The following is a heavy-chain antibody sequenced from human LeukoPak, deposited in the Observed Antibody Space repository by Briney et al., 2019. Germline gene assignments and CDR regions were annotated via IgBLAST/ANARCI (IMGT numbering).Heavy chain of an antibody. D-gene: IGHD2-2*02. CDR1: GFTFDDYT. CDR2: ISWNGGTT. Sequence: GGSLRLSCAASGFTFDDYTMHWVRQAPGKGLEWVSVISWNGGTTYYADSVKGRFTISRDNAKNTLYLQMNSLRAEDTAVYYCARANPVLYVDIWGQGTMVTVSS. J-gene: IGHJ3*02. V-gene: IGHV3-43*01. CDR3: ARANPVLYVDI.